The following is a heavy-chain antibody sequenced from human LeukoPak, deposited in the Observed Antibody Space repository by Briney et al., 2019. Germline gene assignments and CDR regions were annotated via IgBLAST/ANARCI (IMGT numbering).Heavy chain of an antibody. J-gene: IGHJ4*02. V-gene: IGHV1-24*01. CDR3: ATGTSMTLK. Sequence: GASVKVSCKASGYTFTGYYMHWVRQAPGQGLEWMGGFDPEDGETIYAQKFQGRVTMTEDTSTDTAYMELSSLRSEDTAVYYCATGTSMTLKWGQGTLVTVSS. D-gene: IGHD2/OR15-2a*01. CDR2: FDPEDGET. CDR1: GYTFTGYY.